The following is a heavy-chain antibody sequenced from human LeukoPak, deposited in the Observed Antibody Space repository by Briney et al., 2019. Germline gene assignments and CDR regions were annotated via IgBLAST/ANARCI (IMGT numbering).Heavy chain of an antibody. J-gene: IGHJ4*02. CDR2: IYTSGST. CDR3: ARVTSXGGXGSFLSYYFDY. Sequence: SXTLSXTCTVSGGSISSYYWSWIRQPAGKGLEWIGRIYTSGSTNYNPSLKSRVTMSVDTSKNQFSLKLSSVTAADTAVYYCARVTSXGGXGSFLSYYFDYWGQGTLVTVSS. CDR1: GGSISSYY. V-gene: IGHV4-4*07. D-gene: IGHD3-10*01.